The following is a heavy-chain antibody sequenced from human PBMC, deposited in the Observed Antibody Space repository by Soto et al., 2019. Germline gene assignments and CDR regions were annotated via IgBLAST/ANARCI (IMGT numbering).Heavy chain of an antibody. CDR1: GRTISSSNW. D-gene: IGHD1-26*01. CDR3: AGGAKGDPYDYGMEV. Sequence: SETLSLTCAASGRTISSSNWWSWVRQHPGKGLEWIGEIYHSGSTNYNPSLKSRVTISVDKSKNQFSLKLSSVTAADTAVYYCAGGAKGDPYDYGMEVWGQGTTVTVS. J-gene: IGHJ6*01. CDR2: IYHSGST. V-gene: IGHV4-4*02.